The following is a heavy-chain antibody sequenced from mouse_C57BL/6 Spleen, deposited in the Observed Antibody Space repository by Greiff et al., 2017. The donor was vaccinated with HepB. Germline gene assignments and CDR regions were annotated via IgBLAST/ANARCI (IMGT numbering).Heavy chain of an antibody. CDR1: GYTFTSYW. D-gene: IGHD2-3*01. CDR2: IDPSDSYT. Sequence: QVQLQQPGAELVMPGASVKLSCKASGYTFTSYWMHWVKQRPGQGLEWLGEIDPSDSYTNYNQKFKGKSTLTVDKSSSTAYMQLSSLTSEDSAVYYCARPIYDGYYDVWGTGTTVTVSS. CDR3: ARPIYDGYYDV. J-gene: IGHJ1*03. V-gene: IGHV1-69*01.